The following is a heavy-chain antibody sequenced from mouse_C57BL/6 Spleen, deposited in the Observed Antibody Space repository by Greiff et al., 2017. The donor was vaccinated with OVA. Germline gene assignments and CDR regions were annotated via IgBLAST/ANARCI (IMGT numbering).Heavy chain of an antibody. V-gene: IGHV1-55*01. Sequence: QVQLQQPGAELVKPGASVKMSCKASGYTFTSYWITWVKQRPGQGLEWIGDIYPGSGSTNYNEKFKSKATLTVDTSSSTAYMQLSSLTSEDSAVYYCARYRAHDGYLAWYFDVWGTGTTVTVSS. CDR1: GYTFTSYW. CDR2: IYPGSGST. CDR3: ARYRAHDGYLAWYFDV. D-gene: IGHD2-3*01. J-gene: IGHJ1*03.